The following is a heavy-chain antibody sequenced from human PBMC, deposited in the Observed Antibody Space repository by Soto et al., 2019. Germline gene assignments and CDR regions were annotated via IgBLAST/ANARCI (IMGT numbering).Heavy chain of an antibody. CDR1: GFTFSSYA. J-gene: IGHJ4*02. CDR3: ARDHWNDY. D-gene: IGHD1-1*01. V-gene: IGHV3-30-3*01. Sequence: QVQLVESGGGVVQPGRSLRLSCAASGFTFSSYAMHWVRQAPGKGLEWVAVISYDGSNKYYADSVKGRFTISRDNSKNTLYRQMNSLRAEDTAVYYCARDHWNDYWGQGTLVTVSS. CDR2: ISYDGSNK.